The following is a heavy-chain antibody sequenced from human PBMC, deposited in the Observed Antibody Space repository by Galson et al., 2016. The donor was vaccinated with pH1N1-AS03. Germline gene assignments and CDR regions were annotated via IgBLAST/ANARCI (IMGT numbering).Heavy chain of an antibody. D-gene: IGHD2/OR15-2a*01. CDR3: ARDRYRDTSTDFYESAY. Sequence: SVKVSCKASAGTFATFAVSWVRQARGQGLEWMGGVIPLSGITNYAQKFQGRVTITADDSTGTAYMELSSLRSDDTAVYYCARDRYRDTSTDFYESAYWGQGTLVTVSS. CDR1: AGTFATFA. J-gene: IGHJ4*02. V-gene: IGHV1-69*13. CDR2: VIPLSGIT.